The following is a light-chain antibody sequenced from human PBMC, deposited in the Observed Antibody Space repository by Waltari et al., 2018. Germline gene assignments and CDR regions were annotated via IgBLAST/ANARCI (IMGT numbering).Light chain of an antibody. J-gene: IGKJ1*01. CDR1: QTVLYRDNNKNY. CDR3: HQHYTTPWT. CDR2: WAS. V-gene: IGKV4-1*01. Sequence: DIVMTQSPDSLAVSLGDRATITCKSSQTVLYRDNNKNYLTWYQQKPGQPPKLLFSWASIRESGVPDRLSASGSGTDFTLTISSLQAEDVAVYYCHQHYTTPWTFGQGTKVEIK.